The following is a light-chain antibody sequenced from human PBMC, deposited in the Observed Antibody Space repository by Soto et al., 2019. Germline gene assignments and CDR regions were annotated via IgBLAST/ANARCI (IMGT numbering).Light chain of an antibody. CDR3: QKYNSAPLT. J-gene: IGKJ4*01. Sequence: DVQMTQSPSSLSAFVGDRVTITCRASQGIAPYLAWFQQKPAKVPKLLIYATSTLQSGDPSRFSGSGSGTDITLTINSLQPEDAGTYYCQKYNSAPLTFGGGTKVEIK. V-gene: IGKV1-27*01. CDR2: ATS. CDR1: QGIAPY.